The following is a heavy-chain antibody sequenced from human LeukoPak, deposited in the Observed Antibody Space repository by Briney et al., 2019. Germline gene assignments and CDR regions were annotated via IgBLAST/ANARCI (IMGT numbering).Heavy chain of an antibody. CDR2: ISSSGNTI. D-gene: IGHD1-26*01. CDR1: GFTFSSYN. J-gene: IGHJ4*02. V-gene: IGHV3-48*01. CDR3: ARDLSWEPD. Sequence: GGSLRLSCAASGFTFSSYNMNWVRQAPGKGLEWVSYISSSGNTIYYADSVKGRFTISRDNAKSSPYLQMNSLRAEDTAVYYCARDLSWEPDWGQGTLVTVSS.